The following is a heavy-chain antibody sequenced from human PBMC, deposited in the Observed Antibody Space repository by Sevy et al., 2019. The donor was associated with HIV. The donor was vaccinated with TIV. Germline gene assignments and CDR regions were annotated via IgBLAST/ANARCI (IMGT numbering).Heavy chain of an antibody. Sequence: GGSLRLSCAASGFTFSNYGMHWVRQAPGKGLEWVAFIRYDGSNKNNADSVKGRFTMSRDNSKNTLYLQMNSLRPEDAAVYYCAKEPVMVVDYYSMDVWGQGTTVTVSS. CDR1: GFTFSNYG. CDR3: AKEPVMVVDYYSMDV. J-gene: IGHJ6*02. CDR2: IRYDGSNK. V-gene: IGHV3-30*02. D-gene: IGHD2-8*02.